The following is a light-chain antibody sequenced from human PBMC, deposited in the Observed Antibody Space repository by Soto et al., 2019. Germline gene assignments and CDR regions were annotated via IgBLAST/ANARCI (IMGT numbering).Light chain of an antibody. CDR3: CSYSTSNTRQMV. Sequence: QSALTQPASVSGSPGQSITISCTGTSSDVGGYNYVSWYQQHPGKAPKFMIYDVSNRPSGVSNRFSASKSGNTAALTISGLQAEDEDDDYCCSYSTSNTRQMVFGTGTKLTVL. J-gene: IGLJ1*01. CDR2: DVS. CDR1: SSDVGGYNY. V-gene: IGLV2-14*01.